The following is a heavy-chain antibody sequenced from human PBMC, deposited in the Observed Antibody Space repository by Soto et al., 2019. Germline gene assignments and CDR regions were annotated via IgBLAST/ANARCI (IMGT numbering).Heavy chain of an antibody. CDR1: GGSISSYF. J-gene: IGHJ4*02. V-gene: IGHV4-4*07. Sequence: GTLSLTCSVSGGSISSYFWSWIRQPAGKGLEWIGRIYATGSNDYSPSLKSRVSMSVDTSKNQFSLKLRSVTAADTAVYFCAREGIAAAGVHDYWGQGTLVTVSS. D-gene: IGHD6-13*01. CDR2: IYATGSN. CDR3: AREGIAAAGVHDY.